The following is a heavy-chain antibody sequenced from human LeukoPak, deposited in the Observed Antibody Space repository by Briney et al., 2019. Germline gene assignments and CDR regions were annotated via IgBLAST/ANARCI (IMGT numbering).Heavy chain of an antibody. V-gene: IGHV3-74*01. CDR2: INSDGSST. D-gene: IGHD2-15*01. CDR1: GFTFSSYW. CDR3: ASAGYCSGGSCYLDY. Sequence: TGGSLRLSCAASGFTFSSYWMHWVRQAPGKGLVWVSRINSDGSSTSYADSVKGRFTISRDNAKNTLYLQMNSLRAEDTAVYYCASAGYCSGGSCYLDYWGQGSLVTVSS. J-gene: IGHJ4*02.